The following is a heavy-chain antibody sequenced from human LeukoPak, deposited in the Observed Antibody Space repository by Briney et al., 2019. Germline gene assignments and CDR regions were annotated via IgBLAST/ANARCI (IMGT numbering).Heavy chain of an antibody. Sequence: GGSLRLSCAASGFTFDDYAMHWVRQAPGKGLEWVSLISGDGGSTYYADSVTGRFTISRDNSKNSLYLQVNSLRTEDTALYYCAKDGGDYGDYVGDYWGQGTLVTVSS. J-gene: IGHJ4*02. D-gene: IGHD4-17*01. CDR3: AKDGGDYGDYVGDY. V-gene: IGHV3-43*02. CDR1: GFTFDDYA. CDR2: ISGDGGST.